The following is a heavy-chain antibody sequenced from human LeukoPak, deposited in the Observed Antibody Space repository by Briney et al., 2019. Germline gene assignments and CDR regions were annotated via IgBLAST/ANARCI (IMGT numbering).Heavy chain of an antibody. J-gene: IGHJ5*02. CDR1: GFTFSSYA. Sequence: GGSLRLSCAASGFTFSSYAMHWVRQAPGKGLEWVSYISSSSNTIYYADSVKGRFTISRDNAKNSVYLQMNSLRVEDTAVYYCARASITMVRLLFDPWGQGTLVTVSS. D-gene: IGHD3-10*01. CDR2: ISSSSNTI. V-gene: IGHV3-48*04. CDR3: ARASITMVRLLFDP.